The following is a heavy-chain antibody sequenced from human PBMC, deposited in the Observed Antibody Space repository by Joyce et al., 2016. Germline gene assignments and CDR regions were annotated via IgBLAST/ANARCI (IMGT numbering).Heavy chain of an antibody. CDR3: TRLSRTGYTAGWPDFDY. V-gene: IGHV3-30*03. J-gene: IGHJ4*02. CDR1: EFAFSNHA. Sequence: QVPLLESGGGVAQPGGSLRLSCAASEFAFSNHAMHWVRQAPGKGLEWVAVMSYDGSHQYYADSVRGRFTISRDNSQNTLYLQMNSLRVEDTAVYYCTRLSRTGYTAGWPDFDYWGQGTLVTVSS. CDR2: MSYDGSHQ. D-gene: IGHD2-2*02.